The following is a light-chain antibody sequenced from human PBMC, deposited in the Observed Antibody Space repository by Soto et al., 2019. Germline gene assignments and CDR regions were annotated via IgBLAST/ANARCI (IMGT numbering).Light chain of an antibody. V-gene: IGLV1-51*01. CDR3: GTWDSSLSCVV. Sequence: QSVLTQPPSVSAAPVQKVTISCSGSSSNIGNNYVSWYQQLPGTAPKLLIYDNNKRPSGIPDRFPGSKSGTSATLGITGLQTGDEADYYCGTWDSSLSCVVFGGGTKVTVL. J-gene: IGLJ2*01. CDR2: DNN. CDR1: SSNIGNNY.